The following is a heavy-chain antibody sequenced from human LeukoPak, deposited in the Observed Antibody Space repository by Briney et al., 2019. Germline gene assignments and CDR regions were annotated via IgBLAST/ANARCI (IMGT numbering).Heavy chain of an antibody. CDR2: LPPDGSYQ. V-gene: IGHV3-30*04. D-gene: IGHD6-13*01. J-gene: IGHJ4*02. CDR3: ARGLHDRSWYGAH. CDR1: GFTVSDYT. Sequence: GGSLRLSCAASGFTVSDYTVQWVRQAPGKGLEWVALLPPDGSYQYYADSLKGRFTISRDNFKNALYLQMNSLRLEDTAVYYCARGLHDRSWYGAHWGQGTLLSVSS.